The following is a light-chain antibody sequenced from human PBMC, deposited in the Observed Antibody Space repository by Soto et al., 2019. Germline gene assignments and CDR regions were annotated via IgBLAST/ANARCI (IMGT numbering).Light chain of an antibody. Sequence: ETVLTQSPGTLSLSPGEGATLSCRASQSVRSTYLVWYQQKPGQAPRLLIYGASNRATGIPDRFSGGGSGTDFTLTISRLEPEDFAVYYCQQYGSSPIPFGQGTRLEIK. CDR3: QQYGSSPIP. J-gene: IGKJ5*01. V-gene: IGKV3-20*01. CDR1: QSVRSTY. CDR2: GAS.